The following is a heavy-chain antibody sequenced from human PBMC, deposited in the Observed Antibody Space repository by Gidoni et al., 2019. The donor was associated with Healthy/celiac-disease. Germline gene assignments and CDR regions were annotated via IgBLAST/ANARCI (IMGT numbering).Heavy chain of an antibody. Sequence: QVTLQESGPALVKPTPTLTLPCTFSGFSLSTPGILVSWIRQPPGKALEWLARIDWDDDKFYSTSLKTRLTISKDTSKNQVVLTMTNMDPVDTATYYCARILLWAMIVVVPLYYCDYWGQGTLVTVSS. CDR3: ARILLWAMIVVVPLYYCDY. CDR1: GFSLSTPGIL. D-gene: IGHD3-22*01. J-gene: IGHJ4*02. CDR2: IDWDDDK. V-gene: IGHV2-70*04.